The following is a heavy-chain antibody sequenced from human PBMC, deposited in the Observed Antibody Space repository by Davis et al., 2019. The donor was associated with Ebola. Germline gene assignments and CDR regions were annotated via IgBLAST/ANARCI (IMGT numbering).Heavy chain of an antibody. CDR1: GGSTSSYY. CDR3: ARLSFAPFDY. D-gene: IGHD2/OR15-2a*01. V-gene: IGHV4-4*07. Sequence: SETLSLTCTVSGGSTSSYYWSWIRQPAGKGLEWIGRIYTSGSTYYNPSLKSRVTISVDTSKNQFSLKLSSVTAADTAVYYCARLSFAPFDYWGQGTLVTVSS. J-gene: IGHJ4*02. CDR2: IYTSGST.